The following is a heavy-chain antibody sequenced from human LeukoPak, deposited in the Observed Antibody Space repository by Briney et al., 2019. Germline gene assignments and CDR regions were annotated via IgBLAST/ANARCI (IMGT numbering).Heavy chain of an antibody. J-gene: IGHJ4*02. V-gene: IGHV3-21*01. CDR3: ARAPSYSYGSMDF. CDR1: GFTFSSYS. CDR2: ISSGSKYI. Sequence: GGSLRLSCADSGFTFSSYSMNWVRQAPGKGLEWVSSISSGSKYIYNADSVKGRFTISRGNAKNSPYLQMNSLRAEDTAVYYCARAPSYSYGSMDFWGQGTLVIVSS. D-gene: IGHD5-18*01.